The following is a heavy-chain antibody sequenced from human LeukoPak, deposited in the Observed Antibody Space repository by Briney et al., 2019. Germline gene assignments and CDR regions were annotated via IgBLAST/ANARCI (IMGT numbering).Heavy chain of an antibody. CDR2: IYHSGST. J-gene: IGHJ6*03. CDR3: ARGGSCSSTSCYTGGFYYYYMDV. D-gene: IGHD2-2*02. CDR1: GGSISSGGYY. Sequence: PSQTLSLTCTVSGGSISSGGYYWSWIRQPPGKGLEWIGYIYHSGSTYYNPSLKSRVTISVDRSKNQFSLKLSSVTAADTAVYYCARGGSCSSTSCYTGGFYYYYMDVWGKGTTVTVSS. V-gene: IGHV4-30-2*01.